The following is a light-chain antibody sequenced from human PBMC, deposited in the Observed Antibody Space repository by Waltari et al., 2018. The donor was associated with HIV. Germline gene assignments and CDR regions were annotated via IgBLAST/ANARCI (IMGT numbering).Light chain of an antibody. Sequence: QSVLTQPPSVSGTLGQRVTMSCSGSSSNIGSQSVYWYQQFPRKAPTLLIFKDEQRPAGCPARFSGLKSGTSASLAVSGLRSEDEADYYCATWDDSLSVVIFGGGTNLTVL. V-gene: IGLV1-47*01. CDR3: ATWDDSLSVVI. CDR2: KDE. CDR1: SSNIGSQS. J-gene: IGLJ2*01.